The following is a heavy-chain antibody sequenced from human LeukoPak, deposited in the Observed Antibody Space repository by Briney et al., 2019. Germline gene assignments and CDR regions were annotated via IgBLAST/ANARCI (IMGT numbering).Heavy chain of an antibody. D-gene: IGHD1-26*01. CDR3: ARMGVGAMGF. V-gene: IGHV3-53*01. CDR2: IYSGGST. CDR1: GFTVSSNY. J-gene: IGHJ4*02. Sequence: GGSLRLSCAASGFTVSSNYMSWVRHAPGKGLEWVSVIYSGGSTYYADSVKGRFTISRDNSKNILYLQMNSLRAEDTAVYYCARMGVGAMGFWGQGTLVTVSS.